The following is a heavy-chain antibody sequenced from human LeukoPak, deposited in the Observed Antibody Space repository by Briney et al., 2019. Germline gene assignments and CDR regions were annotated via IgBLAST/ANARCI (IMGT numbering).Heavy chain of an antibody. CDR2: ISSSGSTI. Sequence: GGSLRLSCAASGFTFSDYYMSWIRQAPGKGLEWVSYISSSGSTIYYADSVRGRFTISRDNTKNSLFLQMSSLRAKDTAIYYCARDVGTSSNWYDPWGQGTLVTVSS. V-gene: IGHV3-11*04. J-gene: IGHJ5*02. CDR1: GFTFSDYY. D-gene: IGHD6-6*01. CDR3: ARDVGTSSNWYDP.